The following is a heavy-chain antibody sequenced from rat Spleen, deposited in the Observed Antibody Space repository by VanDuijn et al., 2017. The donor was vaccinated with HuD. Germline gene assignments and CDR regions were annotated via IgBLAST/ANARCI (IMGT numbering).Heavy chain of an antibody. Sequence: EVQLVESDGGLVQPGRSLKLSCAASGFTFSDYYMAWVRQAPTKGLEWVAFINYDVSSTFYRDSVKGRFTISRDNAKNTLYLQLDSLRSEDTATYYCVRQDTSGYSNWFAYWGQGTLVTVSS. D-gene: IGHD4-3*01. CDR3: VRQDTSGYSNWFAY. CDR2: INYDVSST. CDR1: GFTFSDYY. J-gene: IGHJ3*01. V-gene: IGHV5-7*01.